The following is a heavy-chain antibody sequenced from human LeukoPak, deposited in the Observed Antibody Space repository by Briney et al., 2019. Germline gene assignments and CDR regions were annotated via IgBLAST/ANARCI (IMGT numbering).Heavy chain of an antibody. CDR1: GLALSAYK. CDR3: VVGGSPGY. D-gene: IGHD2-15*01. Sequence: GGSLRLSCAASGLALSAYKMHWVRQAPRKGLVWVSRISTDGYTTDYADFVQGRFTASRDNTKNTWSLEMNSLRAEDTAVYYCVVGGSPGYWGQGTLVTVSS. V-gene: IGHV3-74*01. CDR2: ISTDGYTT. J-gene: IGHJ4*02.